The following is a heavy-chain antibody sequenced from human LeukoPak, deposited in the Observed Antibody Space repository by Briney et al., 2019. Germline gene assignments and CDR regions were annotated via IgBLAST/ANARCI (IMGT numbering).Heavy chain of an antibody. CDR1: GYTFTSYD. CDR3: ARGPPTWGYDY. J-gene: IGHJ4*02. Sequence: ASVKVSCKASGYTFTSYDFNWVRQATGQRPEWMGWMSPNSGDTGYAQKFQDRVTMTRNTSISTAYMELSSLRSDDTAVYYCARGPPTWGYDYWGPGTLVTVSS. CDR2: MSPNSGDT. V-gene: IGHV1-8*01. D-gene: IGHD7-27*01.